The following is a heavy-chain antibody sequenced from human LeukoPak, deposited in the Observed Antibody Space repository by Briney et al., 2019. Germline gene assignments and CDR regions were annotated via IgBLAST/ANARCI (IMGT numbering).Heavy chain of an antibody. CDR1: GFTFSDYY. J-gene: IGHJ6*02. CDR3: ASLGGDSGSYYYYYGMDV. D-gene: IGHD1-26*01. V-gene: IGHV3-11*01. Sequence: GGSLRLSCAASGFTFSDYYMSWIRQAPGKGLEWVSYISSSGSTIYYADSVKGRFTISRDNAQNSLYLPMNSLRAEDTAVYYCASLGGDSGSYYYYYGMDVWGQGTTVTVSS. CDR2: ISSSGSTI.